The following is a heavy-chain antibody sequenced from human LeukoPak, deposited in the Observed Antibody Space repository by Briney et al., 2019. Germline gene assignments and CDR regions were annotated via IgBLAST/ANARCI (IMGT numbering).Heavy chain of an antibody. CDR3: APTSEAYTSNWSV. CDR1: GYRFTDDY. Sequence: RASVKVSCKTSGYRFTDDYIHWVRQAPGQGLEWMGWINPDTDFTNYAPKFRGRVIITRDTSISTAYMEVRRLTFDDTAIYYCAPTSEAYTSNWSVWGQGTLVTVSP. D-gene: IGHD3-16*01. V-gene: IGHV1-2*02. J-gene: IGHJ4*02. CDR2: INPDTDFT.